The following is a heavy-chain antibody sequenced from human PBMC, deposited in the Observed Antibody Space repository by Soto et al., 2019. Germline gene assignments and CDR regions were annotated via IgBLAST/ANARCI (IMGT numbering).Heavy chain of an antibody. J-gene: IGHJ6*02. CDR2: VHPGNSGT. Sequence: PGESLKISCKGSGYIFTSNWIAWVRQMPGKGLEWMGIVHPGNSGTKYSPSFQGQVTISADKSISTAYLQWSSLKASDTAMYYCARHRAVAGMPDYYYDMDVWGQGTTVTVSS. D-gene: IGHD6-19*01. V-gene: IGHV5-51*01. CDR1: GYIFTSNW. CDR3: ARHRAVAGMPDYYYDMDV.